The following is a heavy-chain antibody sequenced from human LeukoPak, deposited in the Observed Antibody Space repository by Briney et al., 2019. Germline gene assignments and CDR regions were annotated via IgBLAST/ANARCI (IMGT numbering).Heavy chain of an antibody. J-gene: IGHJ1*01. CDR3: AREDYYDSSGYYKNKEYFQH. CDR1: GYTFTGYY. Sequence: ASVTVSCKASGYTFTGYYIHWVRQALGQGLEWMGWINPASGGTNYAQKFQGRVTMTRDTSISTAFMELSSLRSDDTAVYYCAREDYYDSSGYYKNKEYFQHWGQGTPVTVSS. V-gene: IGHV1-2*02. CDR2: INPASGGT. D-gene: IGHD3-22*01.